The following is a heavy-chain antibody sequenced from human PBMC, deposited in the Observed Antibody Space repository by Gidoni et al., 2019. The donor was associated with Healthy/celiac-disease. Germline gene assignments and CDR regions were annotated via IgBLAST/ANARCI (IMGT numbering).Heavy chain of an antibody. CDR1: GYSISSGYY. CDR3: AGFDYSTYYFDY. CDR2: IYHSGST. J-gene: IGHJ4*02. Sequence: QVQLQASGPGLVKPSETLSLTCAVSGYSISSGYYWGWIRQPPGKGLEWIGSIYHSGSTYYNPSLKSRVTISVDTSKNQFSLKLSSVTAADTAVYYCAGFDYSTYYFDYWGQGTLVTVSS. V-gene: IGHV4-38-2*01. D-gene: IGHD4-4*01.